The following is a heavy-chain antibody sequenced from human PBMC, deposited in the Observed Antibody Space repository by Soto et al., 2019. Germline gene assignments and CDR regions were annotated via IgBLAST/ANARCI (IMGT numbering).Heavy chain of an antibody. D-gene: IGHD5-12*01. CDR3: ARGQRSGYDYYYYYYMDV. CDR2: MNPNSGNT. Sequence: ASVKVSCKASGYTFTSYDINWVRQATGQGLEWMGWMNPNSGNTGYAQKFQGRVTMTRNTPISTAYMELSSLRSEDTAVYYCARGQRSGYDYYYYYYMDVWGKGNTVTVSS. CDR1: GYTFTSYD. V-gene: IGHV1-8*01. J-gene: IGHJ6*03.